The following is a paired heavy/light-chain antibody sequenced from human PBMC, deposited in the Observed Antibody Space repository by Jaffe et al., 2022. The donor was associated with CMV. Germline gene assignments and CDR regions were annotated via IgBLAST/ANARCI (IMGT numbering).Heavy chain of an antibody. V-gene: IGHV3-33*01. D-gene: IGHD3-10*01. Sequence: QVHLVESGGGVVQPGRSLGLSCGASGFRVRDYAIHWVRQAPGKGLEWVAVIWYDGKEKFYSESVRGRFTISRDNSRGMAWLQMNNLRAEDTAMYYCGRDRGTDLPIDYWGQGTLVIVSP. J-gene: IGHJ4*02. CDR3: GRDRGTDLPIDY. CDR1: GFRVRDYA. CDR2: IWYDGKEK.
Light chain of an antibody. J-gene: IGLJ2*01. CDR2: YRSDSEK. CDR3: VVWHSNTVV. V-gene: IGLV5-45*03. Sequence: QAVLTQPSSLSASPGASVSLTCTLRSGLNIGSYWIYWYQQKPGSPPQFLLRYRSDSEKQQGSGVPSRFSGSKDTSANVGTLFISGLQSEDEADYYCVVWHSNTVVFGGGTRLAVL. CDR1: SGLNIGSYW.